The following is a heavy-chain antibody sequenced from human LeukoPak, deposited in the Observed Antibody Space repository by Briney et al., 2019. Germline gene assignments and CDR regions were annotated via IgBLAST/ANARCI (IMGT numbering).Heavy chain of an antibody. D-gene: IGHD4-11*01. CDR2: INQSGST. Sequence: PSETLSLTCVVYGGSFSGYYWSWIRQPPGKGLEWIGEINQSGSTNYNPSLKSRVTVSVDTSKNQFSLKLSSVTAADTAVYYCARGKIASVTTDSWGQGTLVTVSS. V-gene: IGHV4-34*01. CDR1: GGSFSGYY. J-gene: IGHJ4*02. CDR3: ARGKIASVTTDS.